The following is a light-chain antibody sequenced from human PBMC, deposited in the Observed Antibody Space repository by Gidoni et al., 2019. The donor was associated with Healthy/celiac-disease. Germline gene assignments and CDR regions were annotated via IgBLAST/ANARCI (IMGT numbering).Light chain of an antibody. CDR2: SSS. CDR1: QRISIY. V-gene: IGKV1-39*01. Sequence: DIQMTQSPSSLSASVGERVTITYRASQRISIYLNWYQHKPEKAHKLMIYSSSSLQSEVPSRFSVSGSGTDFTLTISSLQPEDFATYYCQHSYSTPPFTFXPXTKVDIK. CDR3: QHSYSTPPFT. J-gene: IGKJ3*01.